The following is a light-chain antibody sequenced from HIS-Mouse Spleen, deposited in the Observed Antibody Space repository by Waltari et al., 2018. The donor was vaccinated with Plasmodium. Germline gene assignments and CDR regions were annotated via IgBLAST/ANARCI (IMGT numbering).Light chain of an antibody. CDR2: DDS. V-gene: IGLV3-21*02. CDR1: NIGINS. CDR3: QVWDSSSDHWV. Sequence: SYVLPQPPSVSVAPGQPARITCGGNNIGINSVHWYKQKQGKAPVLLVYDDSDGPSGITERFSGSNSGNTATLTISRVEAGDEADYYCQVWDSSSDHWVFGGGTKLTVL. J-gene: IGLJ3*02.